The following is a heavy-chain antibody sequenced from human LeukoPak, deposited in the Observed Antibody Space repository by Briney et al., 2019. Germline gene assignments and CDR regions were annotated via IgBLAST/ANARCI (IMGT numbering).Heavy chain of an antibody. J-gene: IGHJ4*02. D-gene: IGHD3-10*01. CDR3: AKDRGVWFGEFGLFDY. V-gene: IGHV3-23*01. Sequence: GGSLRLSCATSGFSFSSYAMSWVRQAPGKGLEWVSTISGSGAGTYYADSVKGRFTISRDNSKNTLYLHMNSLRAEDTAVYYCAKDRGVWFGEFGLFDYWGQGTLVTVSS. CDR1: GFSFSSYA. CDR2: ISGSGAGT.